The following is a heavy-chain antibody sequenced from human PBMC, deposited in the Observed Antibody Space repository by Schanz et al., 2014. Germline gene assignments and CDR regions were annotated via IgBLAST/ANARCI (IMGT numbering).Heavy chain of an antibody. CDR2: IKLDGSEK. V-gene: IGHV3-7*01. CDR1: GFTFSGYW. CDR3: AKYGTGKGVSFEY. J-gene: IGHJ4*02. Sequence: EVQLVESGGGLVQPGGSLRLSCAASGFTFSGYWMSWVRQAPGEGLVWVANIKLDGSEKYYVDSVKGRFTISRDNAKNSLYLLMNSLTAEDTAVYYCAKYGTGKGVSFEYWGQGTLVTVSS. D-gene: IGHD1-26*01.